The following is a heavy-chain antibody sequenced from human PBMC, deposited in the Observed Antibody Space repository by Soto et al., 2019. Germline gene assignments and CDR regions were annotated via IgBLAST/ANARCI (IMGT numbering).Heavy chain of an antibody. CDR1: GGSISSSSYY. CDR2: IYYSGST. Sequence: QLQLQESGPGLVKPSETLSLTCTVSGGSISSSSYYWGWIRQPPGKGLEWIGSIYYSGSTYYNPSLKSRVTISVDTSKNQFSLKLSSVTAADTAVYYCARHDDYDYYYGMDVWGQGTTVTVSS. CDR3: ARHDDYDYYYGMDV. V-gene: IGHV4-39*01. D-gene: IGHD3-10*01. J-gene: IGHJ6*02.